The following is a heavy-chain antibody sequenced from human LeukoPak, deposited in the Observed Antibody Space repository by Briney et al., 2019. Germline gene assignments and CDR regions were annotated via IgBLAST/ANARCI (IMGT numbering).Heavy chain of an antibody. V-gene: IGHV3-74*01. D-gene: IGHD4-17*01. Sequence: GGSLRLSCEASGFTFSSYWMHWVRQAPGKGLVWVSRINSDGSSTNYADSVKGRFTISRDNAKNTLYLQMNSLRADDTAVYYCARDHGDCYFDYWGQGTLVTVSS. CDR2: INSDGSST. CDR1: GFTFSSYW. J-gene: IGHJ4*02. CDR3: ARDHGDCYFDY.